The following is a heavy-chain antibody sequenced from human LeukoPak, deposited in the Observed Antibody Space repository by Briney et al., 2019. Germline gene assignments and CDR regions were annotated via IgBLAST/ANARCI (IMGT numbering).Heavy chain of an antibody. CDR2: IGGRDGST. Sequence: GGSLRLSCAASGFTFSSYGMSWVRQAPGKGLEWVSAIGGRDGSTYYADSVKGRFTISRDNSKNTLYVQMNSLRAEDTAVYYCARDRIAVAGLYFDYWGQGTLVTVSS. CDR3: ARDRIAVAGLYFDY. J-gene: IGHJ4*02. CDR1: GFTFSSYG. V-gene: IGHV3-23*01. D-gene: IGHD6-19*01.